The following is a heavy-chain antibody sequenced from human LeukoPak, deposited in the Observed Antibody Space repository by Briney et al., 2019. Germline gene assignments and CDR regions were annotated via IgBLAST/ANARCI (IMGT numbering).Heavy chain of an antibody. Sequence: GETLRLSCAASGFTFSSHGMSWVRRAPGKGLEWVSAISGSGGSTYYADSVKGRFTISRDNSKNTLYLQMNSLRAEDTAVYYCAKAGIMITFGGVIVSRGGYYFDYWGQGTLVTVSS. CDR3: AKAGIMITFGGVIVSRGGYYFDY. V-gene: IGHV3-23*01. J-gene: IGHJ4*02. CDR2: ISGSGGST. CDR1: GFTFSSHG. D-gene: IGHD3-16*02.